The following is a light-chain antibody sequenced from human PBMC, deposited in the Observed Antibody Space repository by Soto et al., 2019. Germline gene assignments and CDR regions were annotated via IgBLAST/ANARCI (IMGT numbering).Light chain of an antibody. CDR2: LGS. CDR3: MQALQTPWT. V-gene: IGKV2-28*01. CDR1: QSLIHSNGYNY. J-gene: IGKJ2*02. Sequence: DIVMTQSPLSLPVTPGEPASISCRSSQSLIHSNGYNYLDWYLQKPGQPPQLLIYLGSSRASGVPDRFSGSGSGTDYTLKISRVEAEDVGVYSFMQALQTPWTFGQGTELEIK.